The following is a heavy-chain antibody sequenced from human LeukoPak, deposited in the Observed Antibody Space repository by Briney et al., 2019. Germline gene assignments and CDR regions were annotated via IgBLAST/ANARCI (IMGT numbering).Heavy chain of an antibody. D-gene: IGHD6-6*01. J-gene: IGHJ4*02. CDR1: GYTFTSYD. CDR3: ARDPLDSSSGDY. Sequence: ASVKVSCKASGYTFTSYDINWVRQAPGQGLEWMGWINPNSGGTNYAQKFQGWVTMTRDTSISTAYMELSRLRSDDTAVYYCARDPLDSSSGDYWGQGTLVTVSS. V-gene: IGHV1-2*04. CDR2: INPNSGGT.